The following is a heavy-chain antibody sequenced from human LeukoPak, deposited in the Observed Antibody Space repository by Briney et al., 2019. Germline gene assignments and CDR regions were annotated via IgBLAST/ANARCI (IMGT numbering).Heavy chain of an antibody. D-gene: IGHD5-12*01. J-gene: IGHJ6*03. Sequence: PSETLSLTCTVSGGSISSSSYYWGWIRQPPGKGLEWIGSIYYSGSTYYNPSLKSRVTISVDTSKNQFSLQLNSVTPEDTAVYYCARVSANYSGYRKANYYYYMDVWGKGTTVTVSS. CDR1: GGSISSSSYY. CDR3: ARVSANYSGYRKANYYYYMDV. V-gene: IGHV4-39*01. CDR2: IYYSGST.